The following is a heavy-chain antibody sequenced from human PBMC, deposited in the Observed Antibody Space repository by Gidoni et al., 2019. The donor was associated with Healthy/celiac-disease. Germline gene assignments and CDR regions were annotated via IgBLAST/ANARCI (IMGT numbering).Heavy chain of an antibody. CDR1: GFTFSSYW. CDR3: ARVPYGGMDYYYMDV. D-gene: IGHD3-10*01. V-gene: IGHV3-74*01. J-gene: IGHJ6*03. CDR2: INSGGSST. Sequence: EVQLVESGGGLVQPGGSLRLSCAASGFTFSSYWMHWVRQAPGKGLVWVSRINSGGSSTSYADSVKGRFTIARDNAKNTLYLQMNSLRAEDTAVYYCARVPYGGMDYYYMDVWGKGTTVTVSS.